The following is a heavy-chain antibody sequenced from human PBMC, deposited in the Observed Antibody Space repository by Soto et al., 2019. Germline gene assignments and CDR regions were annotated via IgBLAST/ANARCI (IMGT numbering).Heavy chain of an antibody. J-gene: IGHJ6*02. CDR1: GGSFSGYY. V-gene: IGHV4-34*01. Sequence: PSETLSLTCAVYGGSFSGYYWSWIRQPPGKGLEWIGEINHSGSTNYNPPLKSRVTISVDTSKNQFSLKLSSVTAADTAVYYCARVRGRGWFGESTYGMDVWGQGTTVTVSS. CDR2: INHSGST. D-gene: IGHD3-10*01. CDR3: ARVRGRGWFGESTYGMDV.